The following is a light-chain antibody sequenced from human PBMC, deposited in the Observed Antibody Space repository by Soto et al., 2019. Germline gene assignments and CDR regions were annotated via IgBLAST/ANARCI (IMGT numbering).Light chain of an antibody. J-gene: IGLJ2*01. CDR1: STDFENYNL. V-gene: IGLV2-23*01. CDR2: EGT. CDR3: SSYAGSSARVV. Sequence: QSALTQPASVSGSPGQSITISCTRSSTDFENYNLVSWYQHCPDKAPKLIIYEGTKWPSEISDRFSGSESDTTASLIISGHQPEDEADYYCSSYAGSSARVVFGGGTKLTVL.